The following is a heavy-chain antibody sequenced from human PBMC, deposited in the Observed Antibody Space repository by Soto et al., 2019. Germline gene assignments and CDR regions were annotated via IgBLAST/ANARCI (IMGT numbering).Heavy chain of an antibody. CDR1: GGSISSYY. Sequence: PSETLSLTCTVSGGSISSYYWSWIRQPPGKGLEWIGYIYYGGSTNYNPSLKSRVTISVDTSKNQFSLKLSSVTAADTAVHYCARRLVGANEALDYWGQGTLVTVSS. D-gene: IGHD1-26*01. CDR3: ARRLVGANEALDY. V-gene: IGHV4-59*01. J-gene: IGHJ4*02. CDR2: IYYGGST.